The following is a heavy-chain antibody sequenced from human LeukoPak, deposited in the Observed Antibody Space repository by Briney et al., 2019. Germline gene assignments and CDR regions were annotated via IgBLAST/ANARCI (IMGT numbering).Heavy chain of an antibody. J-gene: IGHJ1*01. CDR1: GYNLVGYY. Sequence: AASVKVSCKASGYNLVGYYIHWVRQAPGQGLEWMGRINRNSGGTNYAQKFQDRVTMTKDTSISTAYMDLSRLTSDDTAVYYCASLTIGWYSSDYFQQWGQGTLVTVSS. D-gene: IGHD6-19*01. CDR3: ASLTIGWYSSDYFQQ. V-gene: IGHV1-2*06. CDR2: INRNSGGT.